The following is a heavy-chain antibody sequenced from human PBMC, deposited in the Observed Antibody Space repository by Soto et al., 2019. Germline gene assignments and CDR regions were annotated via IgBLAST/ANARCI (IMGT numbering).Heavy chain of an antibody. D-gene: IGHD6-6*01. Sequence: SVKVSCKASGYTFTSYYMHWVRQAPGQGLEWMGIINPSGGSTSYAQKFQGRVTMTRDTSTSTVYMELSSLRSEDTAVYYCATDGTYSSSSYYYYYGMDVWGQGTTVTVSS. CDR3: ATDGTYSSSSYYYYYGMDV. CDR1: GYTFTSYY. CDR2: INPSGGST. V-gene: IGHV1-46*01. J-gene: IGHJ6*02.